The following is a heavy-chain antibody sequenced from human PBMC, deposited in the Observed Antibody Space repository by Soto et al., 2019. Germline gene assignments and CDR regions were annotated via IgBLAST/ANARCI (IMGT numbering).Heavy chain of an antibody. D-gene: IGHD3-22*01. Sequence: QVQLVESGGGVVQPGRSLRLSCAASGFTFSSYGMHWVRQAPGKGLEWVAVIWYDGSNKYYADSVKGRFTISRDNSKNTLYLQMNSLRAEDTAVYYCAREVDDSSGLAYWGQGTLVTVSS. CDR1: GFTFSSYG. V-gene: IGHV3-33*01. CDR3: AREVDDSSGLAY. CDR2: IWYDGSNK. J-gene: IGHJ4*02.